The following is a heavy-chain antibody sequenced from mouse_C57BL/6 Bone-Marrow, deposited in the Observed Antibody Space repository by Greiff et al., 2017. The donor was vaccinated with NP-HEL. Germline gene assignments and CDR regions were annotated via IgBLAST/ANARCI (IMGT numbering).Heavy chain of an antibody. J-gene: IGHJ1*03. V-gene: IGHV1-69*01. CDR2: IDPSDSYT. CDR1: GYTFTSYW. Sequence: VQLQQPGAELVMPGASVKLSCKASGYTFTSYWMHWVKQRPGQGLEWIGEIDPSDSYTNYNQKFKGKATLTVDKSSSTAYMQLSSLTSEDSAVDYCAGARLLGWYFDVWGTGTTVTVAS. D-gene: IGHD1-1*01. CDR3: AGARLLGWYFDV.